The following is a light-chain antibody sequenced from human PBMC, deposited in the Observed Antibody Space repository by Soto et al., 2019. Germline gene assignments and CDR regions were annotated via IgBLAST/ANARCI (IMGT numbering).Light chain of an antibody. Sequence: QSALTQPASVSGSPGQSITISCTGTSSDVGGYNYVSWYQQHPGKAPKLMIYEVSNRPSGVSNRFSGSKSGNTASLTISGLQAEDEAGYYCCSYADFSTVVFGGETKLTVL. CDR2: EVS. V-gene: IGLV2-14*01. CDR3: CSYADFSTVV. J-gene: IGLJ2*01. CDR1: SSDVGGYNY.